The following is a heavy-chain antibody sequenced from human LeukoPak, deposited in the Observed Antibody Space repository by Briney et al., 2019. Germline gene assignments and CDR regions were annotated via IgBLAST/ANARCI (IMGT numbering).Heavy chain of an antibody. V-gene: IGHV4-59*12. D-gene: IGHD2-21*01. Sequence: SETLSLTCTVSGGSISSYYWSWIRQPPGKGLEWIGYIYYSGSTNYNPSLKSRVTISVDTSKKRFSLKLNSVTATDTAVYFCASGKLVQVTYYGMDVWGPGTTVTVSS. J-gene: IGHJ6*02. CDR1: GGSISSYY. CDR3: ASGKLVQVTYYGMDV. CDR2: IYYSGST.